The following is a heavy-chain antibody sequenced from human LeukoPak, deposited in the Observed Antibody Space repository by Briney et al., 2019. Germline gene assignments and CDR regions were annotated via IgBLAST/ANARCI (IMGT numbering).Heavy chain of an antibody. V-gene: IGHV4-39*07. CDR1: GGSISSSSYY. Sequence: PSETLSLTCTVSGGSISSSSYYWGWIRQPPGKGLEWIGSIYYSGSTYYNPSLKSRVTMSVDTSKNQFSLKLSSVTAADTAVYYCARGASYDRGAFDIWGQGTMVTVSS. D-gene: IGHD3-22*01. CDR2: IYYSGST. CDR3: ARGASYDRGAFDI. J-gene: IGHJ3*02.